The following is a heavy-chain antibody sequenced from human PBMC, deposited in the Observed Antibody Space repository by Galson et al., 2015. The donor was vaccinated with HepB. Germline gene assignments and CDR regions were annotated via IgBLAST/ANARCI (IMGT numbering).Heavy chain of an antibody. CDR1: GGSFSSYA. CDR2: IIPIFGTA. CDR3: ARLQGVPAAMFPLGYYSSGLDV. V-gene: IGHV1-69*13. D-gene: IGHD2-2*01. J-gene: IGHJ6*02. Sequence: SVKVSCKASGGSFSSYAIGWVRQAPGQGLECMGGIIPIFGTANYAQKFQGRVTLTADESTSTAYMELSSLTSEDTAVNYCARLQGVPAAMFPLGYYSSGLDVWCHGGTVTAAS.